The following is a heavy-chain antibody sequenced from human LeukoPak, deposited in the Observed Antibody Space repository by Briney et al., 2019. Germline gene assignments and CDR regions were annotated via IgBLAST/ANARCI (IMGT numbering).Heavy chain of an antibody. J-gene: IGHJ4*02. CDR2: IIPIFGTA. D-gene: IGHD6-6*01. V-gene: IGHV1-69*13. CDR1: GGTFSSYA. Sequence: SVKVSCKASGGTFSSYAISWVRQAPGQGLEWMGGIIPIFGTANYAQKFQGRVTITADESTSTAYMELSSLRSEDTAVYYCARARQGGAARWGYFDYWGQGTLVTVSS. CDR3: ARARQGGAARWGYFDY.